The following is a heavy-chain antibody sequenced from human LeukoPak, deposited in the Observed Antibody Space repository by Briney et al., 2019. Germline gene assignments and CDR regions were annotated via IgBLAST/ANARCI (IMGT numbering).Heavy chain of an antibody. CDR2: LSGDGGTA. J-gene: IGHJ4*02. Sequence: GGSLRLSCPASGFTFSNYWMHWVRQAPGKGLVWVSRLSGDGGTANYADSVRGRFTISRDNAKNTLYLQMNSLRADDTAVYYCAREGTASIDYWGQGTLVTVSS. CDR1: GFTFSNYW. V-gene: IGHV3-74*01. D-gene: IGHD3-10*01. CDR3: AREGTASIDY.